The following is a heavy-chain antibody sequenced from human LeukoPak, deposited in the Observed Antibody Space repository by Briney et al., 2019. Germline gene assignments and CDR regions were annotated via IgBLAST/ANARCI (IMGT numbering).Heavy chain of an antibody. J-gene: IGHJ4*02. V-gene: IGHV1-2*02. Sequence: ASVKVSCKASGYTFSGSYVHWVRQAPGHGLEWMGGINPNTGGTTYAQEFQGRVTMTRDTSISTAYMELSRLRSDDTAVYYCARDYHDSSGHTYYFDNWGQGTLVTVSS. D-gene: IGHD3-22*01. CDR3: ARDYHDSSGHTYYFDN. CDR2: INPNTGGT. CDR1: GYTFSGSY.